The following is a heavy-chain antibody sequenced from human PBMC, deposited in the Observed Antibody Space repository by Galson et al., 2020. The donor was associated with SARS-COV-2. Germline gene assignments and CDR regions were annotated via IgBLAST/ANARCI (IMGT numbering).Heavy chain of an antibody. D-gene: IGHD6-6*01. Sequence: SETLSLTCTVSGSSFNSCNYHWIWIRQPPGQGLEWIGYIYCSGSPNYNPSLESRLTISIDTSKNQFSLKLSSVTAADTDVYYCAREKSWYTSSSLIDLWGQGALVTVSS. V-gene: IGHV4-61*01. CDR2: IYCSGSP. CDR1: GSSFNSCNYH. CDR3: AREKSWYTSSSLIDL. J-gene: IGHJ5*02.